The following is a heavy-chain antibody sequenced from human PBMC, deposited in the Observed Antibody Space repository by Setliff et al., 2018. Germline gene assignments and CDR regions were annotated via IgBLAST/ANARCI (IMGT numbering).Heavy chain of an antibody. CDR1: GGSISSYY. D-gene: IGHD6-19*01. Sequence: PSETLSLTCTVPGGSISSYYWSWIRQPAGKGLEWIGHIYIGGSANYNPSLKSRVTMSLDTSKNQFSPKLNSVTAADMAVYYCAREQWLGPPGYYYMDVWAKGTTVTVSS. CDR3: AREQWLGPPGYYYMDV. J-gene: IGHJ6*03. V-gene: IGHV4-4*07. CDR2: IYIGGSA.